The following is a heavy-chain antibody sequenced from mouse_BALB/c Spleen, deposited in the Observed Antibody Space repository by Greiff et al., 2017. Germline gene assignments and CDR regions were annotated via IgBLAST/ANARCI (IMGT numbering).Heavy chain of an antibody. V-gene: IGHV2-6-7*01. CDR2: IWGDGST. Sequence: VQLVESGPGLVAPSQSLSITCTVSGFSLTGYGVNWVRQPPGKGLEWLGMIWGDGSTDYNSALKSRLSISKDNSKSQVFLKMNSLQTDDTARYYCAREDRYDVGHYAMDYWGQGTSVTVSS. CDR1: GFSLTGYG. J-gene: IGHJ4*01. CDR3: AREDRYDVGHYAMDY. D-gene: IGHD2-14*01.